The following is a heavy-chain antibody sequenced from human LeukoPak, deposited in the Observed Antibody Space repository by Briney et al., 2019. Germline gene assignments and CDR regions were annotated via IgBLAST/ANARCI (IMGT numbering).Heavy chain of an antibody. J-gene: IGHJ5*02. V-gene: IGHV4-34*01. CDR3: ARRGLRGSSGWYWFDP. D-gene: IGHD6-19*01. CDR1: GGSFSGYY. CDR2: INHSGST. Sequence: SETLSLTCAVYGGSFSGYYWSWICQPPGKGLEWIGEINHSGSTNYNPSLKSRVTISVDTSKNQFPLKLSSVTAADTAVYYCARRGLRGSSGWYWFDPWGQGTLVTVSS.